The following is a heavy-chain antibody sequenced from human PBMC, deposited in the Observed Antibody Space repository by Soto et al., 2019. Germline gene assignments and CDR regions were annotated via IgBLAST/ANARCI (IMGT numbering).Heavy chain of an antibody. CDR2: FDPEDGET. D-gene: IGHD6-19*01. Sequence: ASVKVSCKVSGYTLTELSMHWVRQAPGKGLEWMGGFDPEDGETIYAQKFQGRVTMTEDTSTDTAYMELSSLRSEDTAVYYCATVKYSSGWYEGYFDYWGQGTLVTVPQ. CDR3: ATVKYSSGWYEGYFDY. V-gene: IGHV1-24*01. J-gene: IGHJ4*02. CDR1: GYTLTELS.